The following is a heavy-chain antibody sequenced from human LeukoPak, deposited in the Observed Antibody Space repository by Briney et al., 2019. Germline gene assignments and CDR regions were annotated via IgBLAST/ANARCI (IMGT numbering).Heavy chain of an antibody. CDR3: ARVTSGLDY. CDR1: GFTSSGYW. Sequence: GGSLRLSCAASGFTSSGYWMSWVRQAPGKGLEWVANINQDGSEKYYVDSVKGRFTLSRDNAKNSLYLQMNSLRVEDTAVYYCARVTSGLDYWGQGTPVTASS. J-gene: IGHJ4*02. V-gene: IGHV3-7*01. CDR2: INQDGSEK.